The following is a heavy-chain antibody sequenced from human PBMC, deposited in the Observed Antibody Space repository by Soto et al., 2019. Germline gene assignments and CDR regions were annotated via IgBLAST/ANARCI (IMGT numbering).Heavy chain of an antibody. D-gene: IGHD3-9*01. J-gene: IGHJ5*02. V-gene: IGHV3-74*01. CDR1: GFPFDGHW. Sequence: PGGSLRLSCAASGFPFDGHWMHWVRQAPGKGLVWVSRINRDGSTTSHAESVKGRFTISRDNARNTLFLQMNSLTVEDTAVYYCTREEMTGNWFDPWGQGTLVTVSS. CDR3: TREEMTGNWFDP. CDR2: INRDGSTT.